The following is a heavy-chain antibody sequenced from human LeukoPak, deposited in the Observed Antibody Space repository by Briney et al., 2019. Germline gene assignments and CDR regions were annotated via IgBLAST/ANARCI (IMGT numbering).Heavy chain of an antibody. Sequence: PGGSLRLSCVASGFTISSPTMGWVRQAPGRGIEWVSSITAIDGRTYHADSVRGRFTISRDNSKNTVYLQLNSLRAGDTAIYSCTKDRRGPAAGTWYFDSWGQGTLVTVSS. J-gene: IGHJ4*02. CDR1: GFTISSPT. CDR2: ITAIDGRT. V-gene: IGHV3-23*01. CDR3: TKDRRGPAAGTWYFDS. D-gene: IGHD6-13*01.